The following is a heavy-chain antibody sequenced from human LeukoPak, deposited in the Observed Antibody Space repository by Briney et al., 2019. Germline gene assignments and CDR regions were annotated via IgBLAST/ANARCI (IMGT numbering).Heavy chain of an antibody. CDR2: IYSGGGT. CDR1: GFTVSVNY. D-gene: IGHD2-15*01. V-gene: IGHV3-53*01. J-gene: IGHJ3*01. CDR3: ANSQRIMMTHALHL. Sequence: GRSLRLSCAASGFTVSVNYMSWVRQAPGKGLEWVSVIYSGGGTYYADSVKGRFTISRDSSKNTLYLQMNSLRAEDTAVYHCANSQRIMMTHALHLWGQRTMVTVSS.